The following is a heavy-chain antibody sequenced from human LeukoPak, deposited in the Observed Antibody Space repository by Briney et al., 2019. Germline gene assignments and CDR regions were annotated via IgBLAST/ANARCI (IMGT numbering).Heavy chain of an antibody. CDR1: GGSISSYY. J-gene: IGHJ5*02. Sequence: TSETLSLTCTVSGGSISSYYWSWIRQPAGKGLEWIGRIYTSGSTNYNPSLKSRVTISVDTSKNQFSLKLSSVTAADTAVYYCARERVWRYCGGDSCGWFDPWGQGTLVTVSS. D-gene: IGHD2-21*02. CDR2: IYTSGST. V-gene: IGHV4-4*07. CDR3: ARERVWRYCGGDSCGWFDP.